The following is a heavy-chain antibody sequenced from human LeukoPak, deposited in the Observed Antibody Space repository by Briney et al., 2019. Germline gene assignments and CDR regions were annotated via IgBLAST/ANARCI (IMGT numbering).Heavy chain of an antibody. CDR3: ARGDVVVPAAKNPLNRWFDP. CDR2: FDPEDGET. CDR1: GYTLTELS. Sequence: ASVKVSCKVSGYTLTELSMHWVRQAPGKGLEWMGGFDPEDGETIYAQKFQGRVTMTEDTSTDTAYMELSSLRSEDTAVYYCARGDVVVPAAKNPLNRWFDPWGQGTLVTVSS. D-gene: IGHD2-2*01. V-gene: IGHV1-24*01. J-gene: IGHJ5*02.